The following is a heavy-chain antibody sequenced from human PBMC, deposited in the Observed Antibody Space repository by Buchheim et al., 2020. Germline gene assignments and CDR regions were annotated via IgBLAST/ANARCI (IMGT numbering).Heavy chain of an antibody. Sequence: QVQLKQWGAGLLKPSETLSPTCAVYGGSFSTSYWSWIRQPPGKGLEWIGEFSHTGSTKYNPSLMSRVTLLIDTSKNQFSLKLSSVTAADTAVYYCASIIAVSINLVYDSWGQG. CDR2: FSHTGST. V-gene: IGHV4-34*02. CDR3: ASIIAVSINLVYDS. J-gene: IGHJ4*02. CDR1: GGSFSTSY. D-gene: IGHD6-19*01.